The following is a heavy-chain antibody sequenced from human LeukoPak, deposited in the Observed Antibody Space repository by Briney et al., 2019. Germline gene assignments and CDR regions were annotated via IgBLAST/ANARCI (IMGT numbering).Heavy chain of an antibody. CDR3: ARHAIRPYFDY. CDR2: IYYSGST. Sequence: SETLSLTCAVYGGSFSGYYWSWIRQPPGKGLEWIGYIYYSGSTNYNPSLKSRVTISVDTSKNQFSLKLSSVTAADTAVYYCARHAIRPYFDYWGQGTLVTVSS. J-gene: IGHJ4*02. V-gene: IGHV4-59*01. CDR1: GGSFSGYY. D-gene: IGHD3-16*01.